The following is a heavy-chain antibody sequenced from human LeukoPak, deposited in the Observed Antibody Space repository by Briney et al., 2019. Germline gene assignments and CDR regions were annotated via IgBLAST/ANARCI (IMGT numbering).Heavy chain of an antibody. V-gene: IGHV4-59*01. CDR2: IYYSGST. Sequence: SETLSLTCTVSGGSISSYYWSSIRQPPGKGLEWIGYIYYSGSTNYNPSLKSRVTISVDTSKNQFSLKLSSVTAADTAVYYCARAPDRYYYDSSGGGYYYYYMDVWGKGTTVTVSS. D-gene: IGHD3-22*01. CDR3: ARAPDRYYYDSSGGGYYYYYMDV. CDR1: GGSISSYY. J-gene: IGHJ6*03.